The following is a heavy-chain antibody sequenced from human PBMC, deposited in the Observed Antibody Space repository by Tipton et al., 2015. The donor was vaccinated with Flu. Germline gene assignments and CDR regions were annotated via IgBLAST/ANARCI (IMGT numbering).Heavy chain of an antibody. Sequence: TLSLTCTVSGDSISTTIYYWGWVRQPPGKGLEWIGSIYYSGTTYYNPSLKSRVTISVDSSKNEFSLTLASLTAADTAVYYCARDLWNDRRAYYYYGVDVWDQ. CDR3: ARDLWNDRRAYYYYGVDV. CDR1: GDSISTTIYY. V-gene: IGHV4-39*07. J-gene: IGHJ6*02. CDR2: IYYSGTT. D-gene: IGHD1-1*01.